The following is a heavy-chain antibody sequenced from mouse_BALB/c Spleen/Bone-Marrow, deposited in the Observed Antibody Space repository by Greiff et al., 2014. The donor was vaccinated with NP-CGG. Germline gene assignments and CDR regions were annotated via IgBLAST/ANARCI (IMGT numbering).Heavy chain of an antibody. Sequence: EVQLQQSGAGLVKPGASVKLSCTASGFNIKDTYMHLVKQRPEQGLEWIGRIDPANGNTKYDPKFQGKATITADTSSNTAYLQLSSLTSEDTAVYYCARSGYGSSLFAYWGQGTLVTVSA. D-gene: IGHD1-1*01. CDR3: ARSGYGSSLFAY. V-gene: IGHV14-3*02. J-gene: IGHJ3*01. CDR1: GFNIKDTY. CDR2: IDPANGNT.